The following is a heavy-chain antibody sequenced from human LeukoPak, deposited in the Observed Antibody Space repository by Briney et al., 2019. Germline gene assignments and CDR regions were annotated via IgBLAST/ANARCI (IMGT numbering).Heavy chain of an antibody. CDR3: ARDHIAAAGY. CDR1: GFTFSSYS. J-gene: IGHJ4*02. D-gene: IGHD6-13*01. CDR2: ISSSSSYI. V-gene: IGHV3-21*01. Sequence: GGSLRLSCAASGFTFSSYSMNRVRQAPGKGLEWVSSISSSSSYIYYADSVKGRFTISRDNAKNSLYLQMNSLRAEDTAVYYCARDHIAAAGYWGQGTLVTVSS.